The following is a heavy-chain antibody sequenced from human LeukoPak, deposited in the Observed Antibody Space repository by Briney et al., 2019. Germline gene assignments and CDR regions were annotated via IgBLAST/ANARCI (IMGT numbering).Heavy chain of an antibody. CDR2: ISYDGSNK. CDR1: GFTFSSHA. Sequence: GGSLRLSCAASGFTFSSHAMHWVRQAPGKGLEWVAVISYDGSNKYYADSAKGRFTISRDNSKDTLYLQMNSLRAEDTAVYYCATRPGSGRGLFDYWGQGTLVTVSS. J-gene: IGHJ4*02. CDR3: ATRPGSGRGLFDY. D-gene: IGHD1-26*01. V-gene: IGHV3-30-3*01.